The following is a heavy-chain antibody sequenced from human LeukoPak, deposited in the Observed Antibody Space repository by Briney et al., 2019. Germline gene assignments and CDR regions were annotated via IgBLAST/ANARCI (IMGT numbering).Heavy chain of an antibody. CDR3: ARATSRVRDYYYGMDV. D-gene: IGHD2-21*01. CDR2: INRDGSQK. V-gene: IGHV3-7*01. J-gene: IGHJ6*02. CDR1: GFSLSAYW. Sequence: GGSLRLSCAASGFSLSAYWMTWVRQAPGKGLEWVANINRDGSQKNHVDSVKGRFTISRDNAKNSLYRQMNSLRAEDTAVYYCARATSRVRDYYYGMDVWGQGTTVTVSS.